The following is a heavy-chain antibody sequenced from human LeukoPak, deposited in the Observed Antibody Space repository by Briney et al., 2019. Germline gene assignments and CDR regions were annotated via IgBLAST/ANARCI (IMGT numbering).Heavy chain of an antibody. Sequence: SGTLSLTCAVSGGSISSSNWWSWVRQPPGKGLEWIGEIYHSGSTNYNPSLKSRVTISVDKSKNQFSLKLSSVTAADTAVYYCASNIITMVRGVIQPNWFDPWGQGTLVTVSS. D-gene: IGHD3-10*01. V-gene: IGHV4-4*02. CDR3: ASNIITMVRGVIQPNWFDP. CDR2: IYHSGST. J-gene: IGHJ5*02. CDR1: GGSISSSNW.